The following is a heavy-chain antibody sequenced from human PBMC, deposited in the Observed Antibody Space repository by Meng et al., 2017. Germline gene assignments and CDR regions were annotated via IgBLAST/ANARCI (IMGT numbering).Heavy chain of an antibody. J-gene: IGHJ1*01. CDR3: AAGYSSSWRAEYFQH. CDR2: IYHSGST. CDR1: GYSISSGYY. V-gene: IGHV4-38-2*01. Sequence: SETLSLTCAVSGYSISSGYYWGWIRQPPGKGLEWIGSIYHSGSTYYNPSLKSRVTISVDTSKNQFSLKLSSVTAADTAVYYCAAGYSSSWRAEYFQHWGQGTLVTVS. D-gene: IGHD6-13*01.